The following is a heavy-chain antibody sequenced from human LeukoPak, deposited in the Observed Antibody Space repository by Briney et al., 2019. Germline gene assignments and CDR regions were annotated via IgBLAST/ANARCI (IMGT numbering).Heavy chain of an antibody. Sequence: GRSLRLSCSASGFTFDDYAMHWVRLAPGKGLEWVSGITWNSGNTDYADSVKGRFTISRDNSKNTLYLQTNSLRAEDTAVYYCAKARDYYDSSGYSHLFDYWGQGTLVTVSS. D-gene: IGHD3-22*01. V-gene: IGHV3-9*01. CDR1: GFTFDDYA. CDR3: AKARDYYDSSGYSHLFDY. J-gene: IGHJ4*02. CDR2: ITWNSGNT.